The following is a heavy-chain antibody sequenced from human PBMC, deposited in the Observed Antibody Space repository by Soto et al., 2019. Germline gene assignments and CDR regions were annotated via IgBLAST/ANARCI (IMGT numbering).Heavy chain of an antibody. CDR2: APNRGXA. D-gene: IGHD3-3*01. Sequence: XXTLSLTCAVSRPSISAYYWAWVRQPPGKGLEYIGNAPNRGXADYKPSIRSRXXISVDTSXXKFSMHLKSVTAADTAVYFCARVLFGRGKWFDPWGQGTLVTVSS. CDR3: ARVLFGRGKWFDP. V-gene: IGHV4-4*08. CDR1: RPSISAYY. J-gene: IGHJ5*02.